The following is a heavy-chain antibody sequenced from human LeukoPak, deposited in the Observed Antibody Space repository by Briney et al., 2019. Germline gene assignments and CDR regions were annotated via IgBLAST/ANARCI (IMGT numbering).Heavy chain of an antibody. Sequence: KPSETLSFTCAVYGGSFSGYYWSWVRQPPGKGLEWIGEINHSGSTNYNPSLKSRVTISVDTSKNQFSLKLSSVTAADTAVYYCARLTQYDFWSGYYTDYWYFDLWGRGTLVTVSS. CDR2: INHSGST. CDR1: GGSFSGYY. J-gene: IGHJ2*01. CDR3: ARLTQYDFWSGYYTDYWYFDL. V-gene: IGHV4-34*01. D-gene: IGHD3-3*01.